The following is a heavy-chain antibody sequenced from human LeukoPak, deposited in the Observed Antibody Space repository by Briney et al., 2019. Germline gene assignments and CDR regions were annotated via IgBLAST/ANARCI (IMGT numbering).Heavy chain of an antibody. CDR3: ARAGYSSSWYITDYYGMDV. V-gene: IGHV4-31*03. J-gene: IGHJ6*02. CDR1: GGSISSGGYY. CDR2: IYYSGST. Sequence: SETLSLTCTVSGGSISSGGYYWSWIRQHPGKGLEWIGYIYYSGSTYYNPSLKSRVTISVDTSKNQFSPKLSSVTAADAAVYYCARAGYSSSWYITDYYGMDVWGQGTTVTVSS. D-gene: IGHD6-13*01.